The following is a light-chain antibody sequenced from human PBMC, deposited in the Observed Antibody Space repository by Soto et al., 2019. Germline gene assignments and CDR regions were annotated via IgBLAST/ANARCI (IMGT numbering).Light chain of an antibody. CDR3: QQYGSSSWT. CDR2: GTS. V-gene: IGKV3-20*01. Sequence: EIVLTQSPGTLSLSPGERATLSCRASQSVSSSYLAWYQQKPGQAPRLLIYGTSSRATAIPDRFSGSGSGTDFTLTISRPEPEDIAVYYCQQYGSSSWTFGQGTKVEIK. J-gene: IGKJ1*01. CDR1: QSVSSSY.